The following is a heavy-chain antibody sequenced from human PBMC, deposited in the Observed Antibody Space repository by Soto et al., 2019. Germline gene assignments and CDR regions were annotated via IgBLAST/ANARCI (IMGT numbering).Heavy chain of an antibody. CDR3: ATSNWNFFDY. J-gene: IGHJ4*02. CDR2: IWNDSSNK. CDR1: GFSFSSYG. V-gene: IGHV3-33*03. D-gene: IGHD1-20*01. Sequence: QVQLVESGGGVVQPGGSLRLSCAASGFSFSSYGMHWVRQAPGKGLERVAVIWNDSSNKLYPDSVRGRFTISRDNAKSTLFLQMNSRKAEDTAVYYCATSNWNFFDYWGQGALVTVSS.